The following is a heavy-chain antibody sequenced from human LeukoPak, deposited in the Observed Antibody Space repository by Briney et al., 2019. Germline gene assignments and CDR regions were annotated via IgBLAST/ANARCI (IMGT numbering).Heavy chain of an antibody. CDR1: GYTFTSYY. Sequence: GASVKVSCKASGYTFTSYYMHWVRQAPGQGLEWMGIINPSGGSTSYAQKFQGRVTMTRDTSTSTVYTELSSLRSEDTAVYYCARDVEVRGIAAPSWFDPWGQGTPVTVSS. V-gene: IGHV1-46*01. D-gene: IGHD6-13*01. J-gene: IGHJ5*02. CDR3: ARDVEVRGIAAPSWFDP. CDR2: INPSGGST.